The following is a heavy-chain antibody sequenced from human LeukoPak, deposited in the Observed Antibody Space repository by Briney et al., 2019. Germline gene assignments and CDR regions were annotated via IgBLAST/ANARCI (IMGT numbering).Heavy chain of an antibody. V-gene: IGHV4-4*07. CDR3: ARSRYRYYYYMDV. D-gene: IGHD1-1*01. CDR2: IYTSGST. Sequence: PSETLSLTCTVSGGSISYFYWSWIRQPAGKGLEWIGRIYTSGSTNYNPSLKSRVTMSVDTSKKQFSLKLSSVTAADTAVYYCARSRYRYYYYMDVWGKGTTVTVSS. CDR1: GGSISYFY. J-gene: IGHJ6*03.